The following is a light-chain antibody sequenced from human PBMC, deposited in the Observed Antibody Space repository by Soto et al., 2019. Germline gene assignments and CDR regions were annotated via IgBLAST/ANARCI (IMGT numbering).Light chain of an antibody. CDR3: ATWDASLGWV. CDR1: SSNLGSGFD. J-gene: IGLJ3*02. V-gene: IGLV1-40*01. Sequence: QSVLTQPPSVSGAPGQRVTISCTGSSSNLGSGFDVQWYQQLPGTAPKLLIHNNNQRPSGVPDRFSGSKSGTSASLAISGLQSEDEGDYYCATWDASLGWVFGGGTKLTVL. CDR2: NNN.